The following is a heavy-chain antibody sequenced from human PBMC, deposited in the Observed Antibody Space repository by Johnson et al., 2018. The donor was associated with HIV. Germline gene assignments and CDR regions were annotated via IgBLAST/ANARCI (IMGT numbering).Heavy chain of an antibody. CDR3: AKDLYYYGPDAFDI. CDR2: ISYDGSNK. V-gene: IGHV3-30*04. CDR1: GFTFSSYP. D-gene: IGHD3-10*01. J-gene: IGHJ3*02. Sequence: QVQLVESGGGVVQPGRSLRLSCAASGFTFSSYPIHWVRQAPGKGLEWVAVISYDGSNKYYADSVKGRFTISRDNSKNTLYLQMNSLRAEDTAVYYCAKDLYYYGPDAFDIWGQGTMVTVSS.